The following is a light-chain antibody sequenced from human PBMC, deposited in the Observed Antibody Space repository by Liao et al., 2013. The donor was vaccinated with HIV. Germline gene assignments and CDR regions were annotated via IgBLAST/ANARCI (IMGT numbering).Light chain of an antibody. V-gene: IGLV3-21*01. J-gene: IGLJ1*01. CDR1: KIGGKS. CDR3: QVWDSSSDHPYV. CDR2: YDT. Sequence: SYELSQPPSVSVAPGRTARITCGGNKIGGKSVNWYQQKPGQAPVLVIYYDTDWPSGIPERFSGSNSGNTATLTISRVEAGDEADYYCQVWDSSSDHPYVFGPGTRLTVL.